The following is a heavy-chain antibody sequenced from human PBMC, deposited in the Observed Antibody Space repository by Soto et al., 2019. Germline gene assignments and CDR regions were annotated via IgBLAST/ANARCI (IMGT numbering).Heavy chain of an antibody. J-gene: IGHJ4*02. V-gene: IGHV4-31*03. CDR1: GGSISSGGYY. D-gene: IGHD3-9*01. Sequence: PSETLSLTCTVSGGSISSGGYYWSWIRQHPGKGLEWIGYIYYSGSTYYNPSLKSRVTISVDTSKNQFSLKLSSVTAADTAVYYCAREVPYYDILTGYYMGYFDYWGQGTLVTVSS. CDR2: IYYSGST. CDR3: AREVPYYDILTGYYMGYFDY.